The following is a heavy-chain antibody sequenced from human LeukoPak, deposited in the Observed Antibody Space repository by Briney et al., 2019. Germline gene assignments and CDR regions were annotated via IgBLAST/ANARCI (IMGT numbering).Heavy chain of an antibody. CDR1: GGSISSSSFY. D-gene: IGHD4-17*01. CDR3: VRLSFDYGDYTGLFDS. V-gene: IGHV4-39*01. CDR2: VYYSGST. J-gene: IGHJ4*02. Sequence: PSETLSLTCTVSGGSISSSSFYWGWIRQPPGEGLEWIGSVYYSGSTYYNPSLKSRVTISVDTSKNQFSLKLGSVTAADSAVYYCVRLSFDYGDYTGLFDSWGQGTLVTVSS.